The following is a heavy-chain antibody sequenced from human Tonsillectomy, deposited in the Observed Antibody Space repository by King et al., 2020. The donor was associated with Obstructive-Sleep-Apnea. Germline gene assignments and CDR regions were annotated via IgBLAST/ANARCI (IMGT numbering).Heavy chain of an antibody. CDR3: TTAGPVSVTTTWEWNFDL. Sequence: VQLVESGGGLVKPGGSLTLSCAASGFTFTKSWMSWVRQAPGKGLEWVGRVISNSDGGAIDYAAPVKGRFTVSRDDSKATLFLQMNNLKIEGTAVYYCTTAGPVSVTTTWEWNFDLWGRGTLVTVSS. CDR1: GFTFTKSW. D-gene: IGHD4-11*01. J-gene: IGHJ2*01. V-gene: IGHV3-15*01. CDR2: VISNSDGGAI.